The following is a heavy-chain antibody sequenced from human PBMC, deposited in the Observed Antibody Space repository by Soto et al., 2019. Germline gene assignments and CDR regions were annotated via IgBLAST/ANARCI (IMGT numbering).Heavy chain of an antibody. CDR1: GLTFSAYT. CDR3: AKDFIARNGIWEPFDM. V-gene: IGHV3-23*01. CDR2: LFSSGDGI. J-gene: IGHJ3*02. D-gene: IGHD2-8*01. Sequence: GGSLRLSCAASGLTFSAYTMSWVRQAPGKGLQWVSGLFSSGDGIHYADSVRGRFTVSRDNSRNILYLQMNSLRAEDTAVYYCAKDFIARNGIWEPFDMWGQGTEVTVSS.